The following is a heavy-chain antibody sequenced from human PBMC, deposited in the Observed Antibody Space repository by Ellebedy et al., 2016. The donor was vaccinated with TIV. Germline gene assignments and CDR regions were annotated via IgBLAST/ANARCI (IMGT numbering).Heavy chain of an antibody. D-gene: IGHD3-10*01. CDR1: GGSISSYY. Sequence: SETLSLTCTVSGGSISSYYWSWIRQPPGKGLEWIGEINHSGSTNYNPSLKSRVTISVDTSKNQFSLKLSSVTAADTAVYYCARVRRGGMDVWGQGTTVTVSS. CDR3: ARVRRGGMDV. V-gene: IGHV4-34*01. J-gene: IGHJ6*02. CDR2: INHSGST.